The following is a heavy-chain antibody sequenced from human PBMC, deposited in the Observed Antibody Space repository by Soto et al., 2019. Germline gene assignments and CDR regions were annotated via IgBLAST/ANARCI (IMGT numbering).Heavy chain of an antibody. CDR3: ARAGRPLAPYYYYGVDV. CDR2: ISYDGSNQ. V-gene: IGHV3-30-3*01. Sequence: GGSLRLSCAASGFTFSNYAMHWVRQAPGRGLEWVAVISYDGSNQYYADSVKGRFTISRDNSKNTLYLQVNSLRADDTAVYYCARAGRPLAPYYYYGVDVWGQGTTVTVSS. CDR1: GFTFSNYA. J-gene: IGHJ6*02.